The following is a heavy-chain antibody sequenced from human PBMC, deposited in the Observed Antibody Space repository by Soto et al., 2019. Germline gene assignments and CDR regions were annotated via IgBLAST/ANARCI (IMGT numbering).Heavy chain of an antibody. J-gene: IGHJ5*02. Sequence: GESLKISCRTSGYTSPPSCTPSPPHMPGKGLEWMGIIFPSDSDTRYSPSFQGQVTISADRSTSTVFLQWASLKASDTAVYFCARKDKSGYFNWFDPWGQGNLVTVSS. V-gene: IGHV5-51*01. CDR2: IFPSDSDT. CDR1: GYTSPPSC. D-gene: IGHD3-22*01. CDR3: ARKDKSGYFNWFDP.